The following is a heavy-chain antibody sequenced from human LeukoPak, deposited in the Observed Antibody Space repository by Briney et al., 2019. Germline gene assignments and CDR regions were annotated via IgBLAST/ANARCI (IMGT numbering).Heavy chain of an antibody. Sequence: GGSLRLSCAASGFTFSSYWMHWVRQAPGKGLVWVSRISGDGSTTSYADSVKGQCTISRDHAKHTLHLQMNRLSVEDTSVYYCARGTYYGSFDLWGQGPLVTVSS. J-gene: IGHJ4*02. CDR3: ARGTYYGSFDL. V-gene: IGHV3-74*01. CDR2: ISGDGSTT. D-gene: IGHD4-17*01. CDR1: GFTFSSYW.